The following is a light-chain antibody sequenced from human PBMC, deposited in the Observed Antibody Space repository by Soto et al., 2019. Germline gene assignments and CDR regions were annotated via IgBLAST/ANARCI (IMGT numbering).Light chain of an antibody. CDR2: DVS. CDR1: SSDVGGYNY. V-gene: IGLV2-14*03. Sequence: QSVLTQPASVSGSPGQSITISCTGASSDVGGYNYVSWYQQHPGKAPKLIIYDVSNRPSGVSDRFSGSKSGNTASLTISGLQTEDEADYFCSSCATSSTLHVFGTGTKLTVL. CDR3: SSCATSSTLHV. J-gene: IGLJ1*01.